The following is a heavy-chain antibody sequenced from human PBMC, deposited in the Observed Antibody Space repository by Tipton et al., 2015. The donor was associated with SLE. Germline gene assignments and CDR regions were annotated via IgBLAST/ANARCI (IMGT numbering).Heavy chain of an antibody. CDR1: GVSTSSNY. V-gene: IGHV4-59*01. J-gene: IGHJ4*02. CDR2: IYYSGST. Sequence: TLSLTCTVSGVSTSSNYWSWIRQPPGKGLEWIGYIYYSGSTNYNPSLKSRVTISVDTSKNQFSLKLSSVTAADTAVYYCARLVRFLGGRFFDYWGQGTLVTVSS. CDR3: ARLVRFLGGRFFDY. D-gene: IGHD3-3*01.